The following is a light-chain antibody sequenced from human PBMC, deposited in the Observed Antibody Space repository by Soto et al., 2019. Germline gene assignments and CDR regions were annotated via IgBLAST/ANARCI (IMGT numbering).Light chain of an antibody. V-gene: IGKV1-33*01. CDR2: DAS. CDR1: QSISSY. Sequence: DIQITHSPCSRSASVGDRVTTTCLASQSISSYLNWYQQKPGKAPKLLIYDASNLEAGVPSRFRGSGSGTDFTFTISRLQPEDIATYYCQKYYSYPFNFGQGTRLEIK. CDR3: QKYYSYPFN. J-gene: IGKJ5*01.